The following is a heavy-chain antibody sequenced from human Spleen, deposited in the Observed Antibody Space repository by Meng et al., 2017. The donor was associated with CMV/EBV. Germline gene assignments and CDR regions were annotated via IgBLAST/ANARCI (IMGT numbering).Heavy chain of an antibody. CDR2: ISSSSSYI. V-gene: IGHV3-21*04. CDR3: ARVHYYGMDV. J-gene: IGHJ6*02. Sequence: GESLKISCAASGFTFSSYSMNWVRQAPGKGLEWVSSISSSSSYIYYADSVKGRFTISRDNAKNSLYLQMNSLRAEDTAVYYCARVHYYGMDVWGQGTTVTVSS. CDR1: GFTFSSYS.